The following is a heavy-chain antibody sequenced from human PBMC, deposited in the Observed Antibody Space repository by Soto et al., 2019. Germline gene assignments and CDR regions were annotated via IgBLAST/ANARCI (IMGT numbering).Heavy chain of an antibody. J-gene: IGHJ4*02. CDR3: ARTDIVLVPAAIHGLDY. CDR1: GGSISSGYYY. V-gene: IGHV4-30-4*01. D-gene: IGHD2-2*01. CDR2: IYYSGST. Sequence: SETLSLTCTVSGGSISSGYYYWSWIRQPPGKGLEWIGYIYYSGSTYYNPSLKSRVTISVDTSKNQFSLKLSSVTAADTAVYYCARTDIVLVPAAIHGLDYWGQGTLVTVSS.